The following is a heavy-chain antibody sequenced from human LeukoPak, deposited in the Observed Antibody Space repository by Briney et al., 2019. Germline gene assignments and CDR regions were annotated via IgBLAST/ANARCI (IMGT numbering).Heavy chain of an antibody. CDR2: INPNSGGT. CDR1: GYTFTGYY. Sequence: ASVKVSCKASGYTFTGYYIHLVRQAPGQGLEWMGWINPNSGGTIYAQKFQGRVTMTRDTSISTAYMELSRLRSDDTAVYYCARDFRSSGSNRALGYWGQGTLVTVSS. CDR3: ARDFRSSGSNRALGY. V-gene: IGHV1-2*02. D-gene: IGHD3-22*01. J-gene: IGHJ4*02.